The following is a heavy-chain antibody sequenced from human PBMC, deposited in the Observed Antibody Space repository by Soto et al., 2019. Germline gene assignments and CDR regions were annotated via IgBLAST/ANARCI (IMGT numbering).Heavy chain of an antibody. CDR3: AAGRGYSYGDFRY. J-gene: IGHJ4*02. Sequence: VASVKVSCKASGFTFTSSAVQWVRQARGQRLEWIGWIVVGSGNTNYAQKFQERVTITRDMSTSTAYMELSSLRSEDTAVYYCAAGRGYSYGDFRYWGQGTLVTVSS. V-gene: IGHV1-58*01. D-gene: IGHD5-18*01. CDR2: IVVGSGNT. CDR1: GFTFTSSA.